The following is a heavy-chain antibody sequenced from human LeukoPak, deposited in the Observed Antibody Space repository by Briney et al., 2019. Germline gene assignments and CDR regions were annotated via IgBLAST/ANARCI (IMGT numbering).Heavy chain of an antibody. CDR2: IRSKAYGGTT. D-gene: IGHD1-26*01. J-gene: IGHJ1*01. CDR1: GFTFGDYA. CDR3: TRVSGSYLSAEYFQH. Sequence: SGGSLRLSCTASGFTFGDYAMSWVRQAPGKGLEWVGFIRSKAYGGTTEYAASVKGRFTISRDDSKSIAYLQMNSLKTEDTAVYYCTRVSGSYLSAEYFQHWGQGTLVTVSS. V-gene: IGHV3-49*04.